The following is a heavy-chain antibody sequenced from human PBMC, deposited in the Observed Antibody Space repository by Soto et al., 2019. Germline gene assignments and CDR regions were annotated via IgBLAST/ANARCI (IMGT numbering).Heavy chain of an antibody. Sequence: EVQLVESGGVVVQPGGSLRLSCAASGFTFDDYAMHWVRQAPGKGLEWVSLISWDGGSTYYADSVKGRFTISRDNSKNSLYLQMNSLRAEDTALYYCAKDSHDSLQNYYGMDVCGQGTTVTVSS. V-gene: IGHV3-43D*04. J-gene: IGHJ6*02. CDR1: GFTFDDYA. CDR2: ISWDGGST. CDR3: AKDSHDSLQNYYGMDV. D-gene: IGHD3-3*01.